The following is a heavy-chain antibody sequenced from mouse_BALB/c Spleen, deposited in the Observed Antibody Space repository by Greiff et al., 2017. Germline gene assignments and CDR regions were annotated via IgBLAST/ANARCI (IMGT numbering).Heavy chain of an antibody. D-gene: IGHD1-2*01. CDR3: ARSSPHYYEGSMDY. CDR2: INPGSGGT. Sequence: VQLQQSGAELVRPGTSVKVSCKASGYAFTNYLIEWVKQRPGQGLEWIGVINPGSGGTNYTEKFKGKATLTAAKSSSTAYMQLSSLTSDDSAVYCCARSSPHYYEGSMDYWGQGTSVTVSS. J-gene: IGHJ4*01. CDR1: GYAFTNYL. V-gene: IGHV1-54*01.